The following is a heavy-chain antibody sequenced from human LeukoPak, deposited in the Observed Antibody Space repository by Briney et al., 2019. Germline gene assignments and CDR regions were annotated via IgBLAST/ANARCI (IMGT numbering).Heavy chain of an antibody. CDR1: GCTFTTYW. Sequence: GESLKISCKGSGCTFTTYWIGWVRQMPGKGLEWIGLRNPADSDTRYSPSFQGQVTISADKSISTAYLQWSSLKASDTAMYYCARRDGYNSLDYWGQGTLVTVSS. CDR2: RNPADSDT. D-gene: IGHD5-24*01. V-gene: IGHV5-51*01. CDR3: ARRDGYNSLDY. J-gene: IGHJ4*02.